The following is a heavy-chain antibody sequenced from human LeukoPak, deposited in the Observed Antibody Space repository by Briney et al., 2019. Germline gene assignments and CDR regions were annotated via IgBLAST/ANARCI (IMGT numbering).Heavy chain of an antibody. V-gene: IGHV3-74*01. CDR2: INSDGSST. CDR1: GFTFSTVW. Sequence: GGSLRLSCAASGFTFSTVWMHWVRQAPGKGLVWVSRINSDGSSTVYADSVKGRFTISRDNAKNTLYLQMNSLRADDTAVYYCARSEYSSTWYGDYYYYYMDVWGKGTTVIVSS. J-gene: IGHJ6*03. D-gene: IGHD6-13*01. CDR3: ARSEYSSTWYGDYYYYYMDV.